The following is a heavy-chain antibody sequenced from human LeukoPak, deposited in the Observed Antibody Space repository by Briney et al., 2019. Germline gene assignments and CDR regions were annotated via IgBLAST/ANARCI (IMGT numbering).Heavy chain of an antibody. CDR1: GGSISSSGYY. D-gene: IGHD6-19*01. Sequence: SETLSLTRTVSGGSISSSGYYWGWIRQPPGKGLEWIGSLYYSGSTYYNPSLKSRATISVDTSKNQFSLNLSSVTAADTALYYCARRAVAGGYWYFDLWGRGALVTVSS. CDR3: ARRAVAGGYWYFDL. V-gene: IGHV4-39*01. J-gene: IGHJ2*01. CDR2: LYYSGST.